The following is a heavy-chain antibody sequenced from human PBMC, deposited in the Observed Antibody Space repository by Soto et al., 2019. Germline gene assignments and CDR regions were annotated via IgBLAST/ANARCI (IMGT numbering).Heavy chain of an antibody. J-gene: IGHJ5*02. D-gene: IGHD4-4*01. CDR1: GGTFSTYT. CDR3: AGDPDSHYNDSHASSYP. Sequence: QVQLVQSGAEVKKPGSSVKVSCKASGGTFSTYTITWVRQAPGQGLEWMGRIIPIIGIINYAQKFQGRVTISADKFTGTAYLELPGLRSEDTAVYYCAGDPDSHYNDSHASSYPWGQGTLVTVSS. CDR2: IIPIIGII. V-gene: IGHV1-69*08.